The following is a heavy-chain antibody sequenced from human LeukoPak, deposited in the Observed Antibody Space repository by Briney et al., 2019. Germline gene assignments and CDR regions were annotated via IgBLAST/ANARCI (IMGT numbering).Heavy chain of an antibody. V-gene: IGHV3-33*01. J-gene: IGHJ6*04. CDR3: AREGVAAAGYYYGMDV. CDR2: IWYDGSNK. CDR1: GFTFSSYG. Sequence: PGRSLRLSCAASGFTFSSYGMHWVRQAPGKGLEWVAVIWYDGSNKYYADSVKGRFTISRDNSKNTLYLQMNSLRAEDTAVYYCAREGVAAAGYYYGMDVWGKGTTVTVSS. D-gene: IGHD6-13*01.